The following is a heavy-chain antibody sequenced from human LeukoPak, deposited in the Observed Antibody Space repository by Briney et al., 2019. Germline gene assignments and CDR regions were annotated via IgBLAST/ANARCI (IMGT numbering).Heavy chain of an antibody. Sequence: SVKVSCKASGGTFSSYAISWVRQAPGQGLEWMGGIIPIFGTANYAQKFQGRVTITADESTSTAYMELSSLRSEDTAVYYCAFSDPNYYGSGSYYSYFDYWGQGTLVTVSS. CDR2: IIPIFGTA. D-gene: IGHD3-10*01. J-gene: IGHJ4*02. CDR3: AFSDPNYYGSGSYYSYFDY. CDR1: GGTFSSYA. V-gene: IGHV1-69*13.